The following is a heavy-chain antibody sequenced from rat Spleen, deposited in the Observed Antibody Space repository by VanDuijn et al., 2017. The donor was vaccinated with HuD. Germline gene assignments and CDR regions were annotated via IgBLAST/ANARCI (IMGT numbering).Heavy chain of an antibody. CDR2: ITNTGGST. D-gene: IGHD1-11*01. Sequence: EVQLVESGGGLVQTGRXXKLSCTXXXFXXXNYXXXWVXXXPTKGLEWVASITNTGGSTYYPDSVKGRFTISRDNAKSTLYLQMNSLRSEDTATYYCATTPEGYFEYWGRGVMVTVSS. CDR3: ATTPEGYFEY. CDR1: XFXXXNYX. V-gene: IGHV5-29*01. J-gene: IGHJ2*01.